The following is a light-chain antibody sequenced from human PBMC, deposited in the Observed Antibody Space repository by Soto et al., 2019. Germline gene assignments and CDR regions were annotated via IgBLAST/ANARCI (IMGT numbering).Light chain of an antibody. Sequence: QSVLTQPPSASGTPGQRVTISCSGSNSNIGSNTVNWYQQLPGTAPKLLIYSNNQRPSGVPDRFSVSKSGTSASLAISGLQSEDEADYYCAAWDDSLNGRVFGGGTKLTVL. J-gene: IGLJ2*01. CDR3: AAWDDSLNGRV. V-gene: IGLV1-44*01. CDR2: SNN. CDR1: NSNIGSNT.